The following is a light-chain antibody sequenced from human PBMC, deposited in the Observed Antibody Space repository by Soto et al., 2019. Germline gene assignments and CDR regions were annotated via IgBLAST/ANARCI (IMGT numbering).Light chain of an antibody. CDR3: QQYGSSPPIT. J-gene: IGKJ5*01. V-gene: IGKV3-20*01. CDR1: QSVSSSY. CDR2: GAS. Sequence: PGERATLSCRASQSVSSSYLAWYQQKPGQAPRLLIYGASSGATGIPDRFSGSGSGTDFTLTISRLEPEDFAVYYCQQYGSSPPITFGQGTRLEIK.